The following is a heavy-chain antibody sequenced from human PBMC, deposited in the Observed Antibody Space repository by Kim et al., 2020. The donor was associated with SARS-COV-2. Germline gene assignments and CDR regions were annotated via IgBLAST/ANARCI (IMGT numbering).Heavy chain of an antibody. CDR1: GGSMSSDSESYY. J-gene: IGHJ4*02. Sequence: SETLSLTCTVSGGSMSSDSESYYWAWIRQTPGNGLECIGTYPYNGGSFYSSPLKSRLTISVNTSKNQFSLKLASVTATDTAKYYCARLAFPVLGRYYNRHFDYWGQGALVPVAS. CDR3: ARLAFPVLGRYYNRHFDY. V-gene: IGHV4-39*01. CDR2: YPYNGGS. D-gene: IGHD3-10*01.